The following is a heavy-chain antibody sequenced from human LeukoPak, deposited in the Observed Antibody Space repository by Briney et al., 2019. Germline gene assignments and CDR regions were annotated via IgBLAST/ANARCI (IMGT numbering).Heavy chain of an antibody. J-gene: IGHJ3*02. CDR1: GYTFTGYY. D-gene: IGHD2-15*01. CDR2: INPNSGGT. Sequence: GASVKVSCKASGYTFTGYYMHWVRQAPGQGLEWMGWINPNSGGTNYAQKFQGRVTMTRDTSISTAYMELSRLRSDDTAVYYCARDLTKVVASAFDIRGQGTMVTASS. V-gene: IGHV1-2*02. CDR3: ARDLTKVVASAFDI.